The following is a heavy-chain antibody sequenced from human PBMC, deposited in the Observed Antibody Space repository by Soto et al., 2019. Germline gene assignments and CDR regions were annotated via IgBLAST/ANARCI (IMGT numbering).Heavy chain of an antibody. CDR2: VTASETT. V-gene: IGHV4-59*01. CDR3: ARSHPGYYYDSSSYSTDN. J-gene: IGHJ4*02. Sequence: APLSLTCTLSGASIRSYYWTWFRQLQGKGRAWIGYVTASETTNYSPSLKGQVTITTDTSKNQFSLKLISVTAADTAVYYCARSHPGYYYDSSSYSTDNWGQGTLVTVSS. CDR1: GASIRSYY. D-gene: IGHD3-22*01.